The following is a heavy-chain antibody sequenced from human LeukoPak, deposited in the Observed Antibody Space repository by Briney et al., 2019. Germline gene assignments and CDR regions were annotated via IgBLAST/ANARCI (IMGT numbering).Heavy chain of an antibody. Sequence: GASVKVSCKVSGYTLTELSMHWVRQAPGKGLEWMGGFDPEDGETIYAQKFQGRVTMTRNTSISTAYMELSSLRSEDTAVYYCASGTVTTSYMDVWGQGTTVTVSS. D-gene: IGHD4-17*01. V-gene: IGHV1-24*01. J-gene: IGHJ6*02. CDR3: ASGTVTTSYMDV. CDR2: FDPEDGET. CDR1: GYTLTELS.